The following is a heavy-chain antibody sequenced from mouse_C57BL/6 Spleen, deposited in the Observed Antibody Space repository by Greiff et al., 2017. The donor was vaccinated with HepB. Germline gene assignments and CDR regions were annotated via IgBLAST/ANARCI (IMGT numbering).Heavy chain of an antibody. CDR3: ARSYYSNFYYAMDY. Sequence: QVQLQQSGAELVKPGASVKISCKASGYAFSSYWMNWVKQRPGKGLEWIGQIYPGDGDTNYNGKFKGKATLTADKSSSTAYMQLSGLTSEDSAVYFCARSYYSNFYYAMDYWGQGTSVTVSS. CDR2: IYPGDGDT. CDR1: GYAFSSYW. V-gene: IGHV1-80*01. D-gene: IGHD2-5*01. J-gene: IGHJ4*01.